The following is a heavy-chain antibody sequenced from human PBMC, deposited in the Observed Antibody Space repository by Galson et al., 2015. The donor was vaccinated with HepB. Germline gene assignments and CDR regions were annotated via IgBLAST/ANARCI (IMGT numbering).Heavy chain of an antibody. V-gene: IGHV5-10-1*01. CDR1: GYSFTSYW. CDR2: IDPSDSYT. J-gene: IGHJ5*02. CDR3: ARPAYCSSTSCSNNWFDP. D-gene: IGHD2-2*01. Sequence: QSGAEVTKPGESLRISCKGSGYSFTSYWISWVRQMPGKGLEWMGRIDPSDSYTNYSPSFQGHVTISADKSISTAYLQWSSLKASDTAMYYCARPAYCSSTSCSNNWFDPWGQGTLVTVSS.